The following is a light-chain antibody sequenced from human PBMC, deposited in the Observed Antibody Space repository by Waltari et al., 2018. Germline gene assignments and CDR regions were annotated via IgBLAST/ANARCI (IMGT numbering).Light chain of an antibody. J-gene: IGKJ1*01. V-gene: IGKV3-20*01. Sequence: IELTQSPGPLPLSSGDRATLACRASQSVRGSLAWYRNKAGQAPSLLIYGASSSATGVPDSLSGGGSGTDFSLTISRLKPADFSVYYCHHYVRLPATFGQGTKVEI. CDR2: GAS. CDR1: QSVRGS. CDR3: HHYVRLPAT.